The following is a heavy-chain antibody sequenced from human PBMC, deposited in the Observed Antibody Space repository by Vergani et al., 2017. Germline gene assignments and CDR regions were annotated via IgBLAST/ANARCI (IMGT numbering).Heavy chain of an antibody. J-gene: IGHJ2*01. V-gene: IGHV3-23*01. CDR1: GFTFSSYA. D-gene: IGHD3-3*01. CDR2: IRGSGGST. CDR3: AKDRVVFGVVKGDWYFDL. Sequence: EVQLLESGGGLVQPGGSLRLSCAASGFTFSSYAMSWVRQAPGEGLEWVAAIRGSGGSTYYPDSVKGRFTISRDNSKNTLYLQMNSLRAEDTAVYYCAKDRVVFGVVKGDWYFDLWGRGTLVTVSS.